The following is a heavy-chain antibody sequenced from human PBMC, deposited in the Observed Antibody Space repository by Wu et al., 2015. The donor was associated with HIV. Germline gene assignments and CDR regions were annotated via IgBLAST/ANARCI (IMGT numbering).Heavy chain of an antibody. V-gene: IGHV1-46*01. D-gene: IGHD3-10*01. CDR3: ARGGAMVRGVTQFKDYYGMDV. CDR1: GYTFTSYY. J-gene: IGHJ6*02. CDR2: INPSGGST. Sequence: QVQLVQSGAEVKKPGASVKVSCKASGYTFTSYYMHWVRQAPGQGLEWMGIINPSGGSTSYAQKFQGRVTMTRDTSTSTVYMELSSLRSEDTAVYYCARGGAMVRGVTQFKDYYGMDVWGQGTTVTVSS.